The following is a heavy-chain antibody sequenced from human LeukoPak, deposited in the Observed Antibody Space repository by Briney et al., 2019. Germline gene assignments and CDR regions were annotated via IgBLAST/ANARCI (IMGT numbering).Heavy chain of an antibody. CDR1: GITFSSYG. CDR2: INWNGGST. CDR3: ARSWFGELNWFDP. V-gene: IGHV3-20*01. J-gene: IGHJ5*02. D-gene: IGHD3-10*01. Sequence: PGGTLRLSCAASGITFSSYGMSWVRQAPGKGLEWVSGINWNGGSTGYADSVKGRFTISRDNAKNSLYLQMNSLRAEDTALYHCARSWFGELNWFDPWGQGTLVTVFS.